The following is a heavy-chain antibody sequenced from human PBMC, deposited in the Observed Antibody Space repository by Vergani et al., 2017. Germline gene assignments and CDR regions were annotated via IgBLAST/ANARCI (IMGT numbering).Heavy chain of an antibody. CDR3: ARGGMNWFDP. J-gene: IGHJ5*02. Sequence: QVQLQESGPGLVKPSQTLSLTCTVSGGSISSGSYYWSWIRQPAGKGLEWIGRIYTSGSTNYNPSLKSRVTISVDTSKNQFSLKLSSVTAADTAVYYCARGGMNWFDPWGQGTLVTVSS. CDR1: GGSISSGSYY. V-gene: IGHV4-61*02. CDR2: IYTSGST. D-gene: IGHD3-16*01.